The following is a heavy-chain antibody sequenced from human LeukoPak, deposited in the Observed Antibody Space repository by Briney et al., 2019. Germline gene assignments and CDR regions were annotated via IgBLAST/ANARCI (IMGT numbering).Heavy chain of an antibody. CDR3: AKDSLPGGLAVASSDDGLDV. CDR2: ISGDGADT. J-gene: IGHJ6*02. D-gene: IGHD6-19*01. Sequence: GGSLRLSCAASGFNFDDCARHWVRQAPGKGLEWVSLISGDGADTYYVDSVKGRFTISRDNSKNSLHLQMNSLRTEDSALYYCAKDSLPGGLAVASSDDGLDVWGQGTTVTVSS. V-gene: IGHV3-43*02. CDR1: GFNFDDCA.